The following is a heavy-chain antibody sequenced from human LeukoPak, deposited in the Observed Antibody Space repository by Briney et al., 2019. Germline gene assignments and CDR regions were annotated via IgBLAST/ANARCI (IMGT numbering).Heavy chain of an antibody. D-gene: IGHD3-10*01. CDR3: ARATYYYGSGSYYEDYFDY. Sequence: SETLSLTCTVSGGSISSHYWSWIRQPPGKGLEWIGYIYYSESTNYNPSLKSRVTISVDTSKNQFSLKLSSVTAADTAVYYCARATYYYGSGSYYEDYFDYWGQGTLVTVSS. J-gene: IGHJ4*02. V-gene: IGHV4-59*11. CDR2: IYYSEST. CDR1: GGSISSHY.